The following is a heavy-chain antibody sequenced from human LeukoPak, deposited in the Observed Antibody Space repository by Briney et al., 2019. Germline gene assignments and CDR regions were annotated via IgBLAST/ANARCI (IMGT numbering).Heavy chain of an antibody. D-gene: IGHD3-3*01. V-gene: IGHV3-66*01. J-gene: IGHJ4*02. CDR3: ARPGSASGYWVH. Sequence: GRSLRLSCAASGFIVSNNYLRCVSHPPGKWLEWVSVIHSGGRTKYADSVRDRFTISRDTAKNTVYLQMNSLRVDDTAAYYCARPGSASGYWVHWGQGTLVTVSS. CDR2: IHSGGRT. CDR1: GFIVSNNY.